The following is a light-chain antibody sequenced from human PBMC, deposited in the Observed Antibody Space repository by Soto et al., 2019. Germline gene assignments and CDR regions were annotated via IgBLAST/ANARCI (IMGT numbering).Light chain of an antibody. CDR2: SNN. CDR1: SSNIGSNT. CDR3: AGWDDGLNGWV. Sequence: QSVLTQPRSASGTPGQRVTISCSGSSSNIGSNTVNWYQHLPGTAPKLLIYSNNQRPSWVPDRFSGSKSGTSASLAISGLQSEDEDAYYCAGWDDGLNGWVFGGGTKLTVL. V-gene: IGLV1-44*01. J-gene: IGLJ3*02.